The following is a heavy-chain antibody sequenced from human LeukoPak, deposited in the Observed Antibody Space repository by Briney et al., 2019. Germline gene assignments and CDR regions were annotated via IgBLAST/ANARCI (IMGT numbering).Heavy chain of an antibody. CDR2: ISGSGGST. CDR1: GFTFSSYG. J-gene: IGHJ3*02. D-gene: IGHD6-19*01. CDR3: ARDAEQWLFAFDI. V-gene: IGHV3-23*01. Sequence: GGTLRLSCAASGFTFSSYGMSWVRQAPGKGLEWVSAISGSGGSTYYADFVKGRFTISRDNAKNSLYLQMNSLRAEDTAVYCCARDAEQWLFAFDIWGQGTMVTVSS.